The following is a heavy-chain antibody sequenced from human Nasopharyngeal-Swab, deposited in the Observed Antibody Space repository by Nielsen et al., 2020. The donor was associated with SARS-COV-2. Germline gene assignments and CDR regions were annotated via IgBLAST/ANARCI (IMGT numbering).Heavy chain of an antibody. J-gene: IGHJ4*02. CDR3: ARDEILDY. D-gene: IGHD2/OR15-2a*01. V-gene: IGHV3-7*01. CDR2: IKQDGSEK. CDR1: GFTFSSYW. Sequence: GESLKISCVASGFTFSSYWMNWVRQAPGKGLEWVANIKQDGSEKYYVDSLKGRFTISRDNAKNSLYLHMNGLRAEDTAVYYCARDEILDYWGQGTLVTVSS.